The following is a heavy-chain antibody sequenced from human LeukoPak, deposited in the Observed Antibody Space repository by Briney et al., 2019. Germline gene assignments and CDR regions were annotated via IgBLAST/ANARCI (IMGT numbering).Heavy chain of an antibody. CDR1: GYTFTSYG. CDR2: ISAYNGHT. V-gene: IGHV1-18*01. Sequence: ASVKVSCKASGYTFTSYGVTWVRQAPGQGLEWMGWISAYNGHTKYAQKLQGRVTMTTDTSTSTVNMELRSLRSDDTAVYYCASSPDTAMAPGGYWGQGTLVTVSS. D-gene: IGHD5-18*01. CDR3: ASSPDTAMAPGGY. J-gene: IGHJ4*02.